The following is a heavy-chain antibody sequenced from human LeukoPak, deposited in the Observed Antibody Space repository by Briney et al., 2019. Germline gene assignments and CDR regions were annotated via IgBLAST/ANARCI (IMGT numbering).Heavy chain of an antibody. D-gene: IGHD7-27*01. CDR1: GDSVSSNSAA. CDR3: ARGRGAGDYYYYGMDV. J-gene: IGHJ6*02. Sequence: SQPLSLTCAISGDSVSSNSAAWNWIRQSPSRGLEWLGRTYYRSKWYNDYAVSVKSRITINPDTSKNQFSLQLNSVTPEDTAVYYCARGRGAGDYYYYGMDVWGQGTTVTVSS. CDR2: TYYRSKWYN. V-gene: IGHV6-1*01.